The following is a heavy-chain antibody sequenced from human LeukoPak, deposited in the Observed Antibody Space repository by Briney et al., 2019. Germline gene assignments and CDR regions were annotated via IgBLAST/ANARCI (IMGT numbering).Heavy chain of an antibody. CDR2: IYYSGST. CDR1: GGSISSGGYY. J-gene: IGHJ5*02. D-gene: IGHD1-26*01. Sequence: SETLSLTCTVSGGSISSGGYYWSWIRQHPGKGLEWIGYIYYSGSTYYNPSLKSRVTISVDTSKNQSSLKLSSVTAADTAVYYCARGIVRGSYFRDWFDPWGQGTLVTVSS. V-gene: IGHV4-31*03. CDR3: ARGIVRGSYFRDWFDP.